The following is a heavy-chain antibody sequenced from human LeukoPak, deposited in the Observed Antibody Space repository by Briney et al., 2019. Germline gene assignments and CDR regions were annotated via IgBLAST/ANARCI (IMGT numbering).Heavy chain of an antibody. CDR1: GFTFSSYS. J-gene: IGHJ5*02. V-gene: IGHV3-33*08. CDR3: ARSNSGSYYGWFDP. D-gene: IGHD1-26*01. CDR2: IWYDGSNK. Sequence: PGGSLRLSCAASGFTFSSYSMNWVRQAPGKGLEWVAVIWYDGSNKYYADSVKGRFTISRDNPKNTLYLQMNSLRAEDTAVYYCARSNSGSYYGWFDPWGQGTLVTVSS.